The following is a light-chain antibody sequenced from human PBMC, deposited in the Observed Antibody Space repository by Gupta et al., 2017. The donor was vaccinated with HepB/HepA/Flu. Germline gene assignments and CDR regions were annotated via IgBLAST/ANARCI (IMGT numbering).Light chain of an antibody. Sequence: EIVLTQSPATLSLSPGERATLSCRASQGVNSYLGWYQQKPGQAPRLLIYDASNRASGFPARFSGSGSGTDFTLTISSQEPEDFAVYYCQHRSYWPFTFGRGTXVEIK. CDR2: DAS. J-gene: IGKJ4*01. CDR3: QHRSYWPFT. CDR1: QGVNSY. V-gene: IGKV3-11*01.